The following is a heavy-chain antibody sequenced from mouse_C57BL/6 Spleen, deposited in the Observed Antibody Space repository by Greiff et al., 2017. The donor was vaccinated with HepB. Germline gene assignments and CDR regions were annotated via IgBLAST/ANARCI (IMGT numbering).Heavy chain of an antibody. CDR2: ISSGGSYT. J-gene: IGHJ2*01. V-gene: IGHV5-6*02. Sequence: DVMLVESGGDLVKPGGSLKLSCAASGFTFSSYGMSWVRQTPDKRLEWVATISSGGSYTYYPDSVKGRFTISRDNAKNTLYLQMSSLKSEDTAMYYCARRDTTVVASYYFDYWGQGTTLTVSS. CDR1: GFTFSSYG. D-gene: IGHD1-1*01. CDR3: ARRDTTVVASYYFDY.